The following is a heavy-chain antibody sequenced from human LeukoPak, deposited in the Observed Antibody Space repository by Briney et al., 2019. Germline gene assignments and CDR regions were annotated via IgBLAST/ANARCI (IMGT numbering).Heavy chain of an antibody. CDR3: TRVTYYYDNSGYFHFDY. J-gene: IGHJ4*02. CDR2: IRRKAHGGTT. V-gene: IGHV3-49*04. Sequence: PGGSLRLSCTASGFTFGGYAMSWVRQAPGKGLEWVSFIRRKAHGGTTEYGASVKGRFSSSRDDSKSIAYLQMNSLKSEDTAVYFCTRVTYYYDNSGYFHFDYWGQGTLVTVSS. CDR1: GFTFGGYA. D-gene: IGHD3-22*01.